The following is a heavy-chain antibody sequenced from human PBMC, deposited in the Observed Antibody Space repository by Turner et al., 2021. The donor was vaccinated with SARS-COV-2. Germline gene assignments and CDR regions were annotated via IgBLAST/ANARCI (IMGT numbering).Heavy chain of an antibody. V-gene: IGHV3-23*01. CDR3: AKGYDSSGYYSARGGLFCDY. J-gene: IGHJ4*02. CDR2: ISGSGGRT. CDR1: GFTFSSYA. Sequence: EVQLLESGGGLVQPGGSLRLSCAASGFTFSSYAMSWVRQAPGKGLEWVSAISGSGGRTYYADSVKGRFTISRDKSKNTLYLQMNSLRAEDTAVYYCAKGYDSSGYYSARGGLFCDYWGQGTLVTVSS. D-gene: IGHD3-22*01.